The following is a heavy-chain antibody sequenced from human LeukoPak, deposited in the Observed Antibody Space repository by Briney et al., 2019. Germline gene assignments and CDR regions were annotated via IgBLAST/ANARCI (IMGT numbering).Heavy chain of an antibody. CDR3: ASGYRELSLLGY. J-gene: IGHJ4*02. Sequence: GGSLGLSCAACGFAFSTYTMNWARQAPGKGLEWVASINSGGTTTHYADSVKGRFTISRDNAKNSLYLQMNSLRAEDTAVYYCASGYRELSLLGYWGQGTLVTVSS. CDR2: INSGGTTT. CDR1: GFAFSTYT. D-gene: IGHD3-16*02. V-gene: IGHV3-21*04.